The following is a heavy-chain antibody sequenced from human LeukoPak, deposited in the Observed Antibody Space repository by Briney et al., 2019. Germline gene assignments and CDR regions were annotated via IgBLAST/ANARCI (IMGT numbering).Heavy chain of an antibody. CDR2: ISTTSRYI. Sequence: GGSLRLSCAASGFTFSHYTMNWVREAPGKGLEWVSSISTTSRYIYYRDSVKGRFTISRDDAKNSLYLQMNSLRSEDTAVYYCSRLRGYSYGYADYWGQGILVTVS. CDR3: SRLRGYSYGYADY. CDR1: GFTFSHYT. D-gene: IGHD5-18*01. J-gene: IGHJ4*02. V-gene: IGHV3-21*01.